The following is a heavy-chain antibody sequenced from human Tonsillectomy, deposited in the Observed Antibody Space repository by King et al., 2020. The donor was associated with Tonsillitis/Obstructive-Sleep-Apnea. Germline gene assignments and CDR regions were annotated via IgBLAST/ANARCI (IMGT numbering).Heavy chain of an antibody. CDR3: ARDVAIAAPSG. CDR2: ITSSSSYI. V-gene: IGHV3-21*01. Sequence: VQLVESGGGLVKPGGSLRLSCAASGFTFSSYSMNWVRQAPGKGLEWVSSITSSSSYIYYADSVKGRFTISRDNAKNSLYLQMNSLRAEDTAVYYCARDVAIAAPSGGGQGTLVTVCS. J-gene: IGHJ4*02. CDR1: GFTFSSYS. D-gene: IGHD6-25*01.